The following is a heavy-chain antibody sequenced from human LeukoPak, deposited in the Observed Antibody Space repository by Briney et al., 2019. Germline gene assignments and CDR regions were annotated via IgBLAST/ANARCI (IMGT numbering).Heavy chain of an antibody. J-gene: IGHJ4*02. CDR3: ARHTSSSMDY. V-gene: IGHV4-39*01. CDR1: GGSISSSSYF. D-gene: IGHD6-6*01. CDR2: IYYAGST. Sequence: SETLSLTCSVSGGSISSSSYFWGWIRQPPGKGLEWIGSIYYAGSTYYNPSLKSRVTISVDTSKNQFSLNLSSVTAADTAVYYCARHTSSSMDYWGQGTLVTVSS.